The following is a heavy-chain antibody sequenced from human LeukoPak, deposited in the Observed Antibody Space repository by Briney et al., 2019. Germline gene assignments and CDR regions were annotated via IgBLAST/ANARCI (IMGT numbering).Heavy chain of an antibody. CDR3: ARAPRIAAAPFGY. Sequence: PSETLSLTCAVYGGSFSGYYWSWIRQPAGKGLEWIGRIYTSGSTNYNPSLKSRVTISVDTSKNQFSLKLSSVTAADTAVYYCARAPRIAAAPFGYWGQGTLVTVSS. J-gene: IGHJ4*02. CDR2: IYTSGST. D-gene: IGHD6-25*01. V-gene: IGHV4-59*10. CDR1: GGSFSGYY.